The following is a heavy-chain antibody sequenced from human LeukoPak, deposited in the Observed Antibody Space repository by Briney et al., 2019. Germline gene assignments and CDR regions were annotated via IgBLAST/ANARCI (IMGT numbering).Heavy chain of an antibody. CDR3: AKDAQRGFDHSNSLEY. Sequence: PGGSLTLSCAASGFTFSHYGMHWLRQAPRRGLEWVAVIWYNGSNKYYAHSVKGRFPISRDNSQNKVDLHMNSLRAEDTAVYYCAKDAQRGFDHSNSLEYWGQGTLVSVSS. CDR2: IWYNGSNK. V-gene: IGHV3-33*06. CDR1: GFTFSHYG. J-gene: IGHJ4*02. D-gene: IGHD4-11*01.